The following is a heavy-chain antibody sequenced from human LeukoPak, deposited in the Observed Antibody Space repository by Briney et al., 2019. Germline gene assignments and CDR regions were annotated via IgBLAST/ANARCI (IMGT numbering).Heavy chain of an antibody. J-gene: IGHJ1*01. CDR2: ISSSGSTI. D-gene: IGHD3-22*01. CDR3: AKRDCSDTSGFSPLFQH. CDR1: GFTFSDYY. V-gene: IGHV3-11*01. Sequence: PGGSQRLSCAASGFTFSDYYMSWIRQAPGKGLEWVSYISSSGSTIYYADSVKGRFTISRDNSKNTLYLQMNSLRAEGTAVYYCAKRDCSDTSGFSPLFQHWGQGTLVTVSS.